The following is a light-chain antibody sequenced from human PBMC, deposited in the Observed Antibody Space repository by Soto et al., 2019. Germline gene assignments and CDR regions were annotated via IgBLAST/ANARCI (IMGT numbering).Light chain of an antibody. V-gene: IGLV8-61*01. Sequence: QTVVTQEPSFSVSPGGTVTLTCGLSSGSVSTSYYPSWYQQTPGQAPRTLMHSSNTRSSGVPDRFSGSILGNKAALTITGAQADDEADYYCALYLGGGIGVFGGGTKVTVL. CDR2: SSN. J-gene: IGLJ3*02. CDR3: ALYLGGGIGV. CDR1: SGSVSTSYY.